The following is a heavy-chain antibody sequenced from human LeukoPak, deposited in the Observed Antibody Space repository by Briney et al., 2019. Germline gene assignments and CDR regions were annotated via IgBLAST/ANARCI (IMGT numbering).Heavy chain of an antibody. Sequence: GASVKVSCKASGYTFTGYYMHWVLQAPGQGLEWMGWINPNSGGTNYAQKVQGRGTMTRDTSISTAYMELSRLRSDDTAVYYCARGSSGWSSFDYGGQGTLVTVSS. V-gene: IGHV1-2*02. CDR1: GYTFTGYY. CDR2: INPNSGGT. CDR3: ARGSSGWSSFDY. J-gene: IGHJ4*02. D-gene: IGHD6-19*01.